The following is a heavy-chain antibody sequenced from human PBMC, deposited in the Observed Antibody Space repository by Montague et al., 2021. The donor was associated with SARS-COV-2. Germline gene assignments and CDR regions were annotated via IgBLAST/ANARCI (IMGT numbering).Heavy chain of an antibody. Sequence: SETLSLTCTVDGDSISRYNWTWIRQPPVRRLEWIGYIFRSGATNYNPPLKSRVIISLDTSKSQFSLRPSSVTAADTAIYYCARTSRGSRYFYGVDVWGQGTTVTVSS. J-gene: IGHJ6*02. V-gene: IGHV4-59*01. CDR3: ARTSRGSRYFYGVDV. CDR2: IFRSGAT. CDR1: GDSISRYN. D-gene: IGHD3-10*01.